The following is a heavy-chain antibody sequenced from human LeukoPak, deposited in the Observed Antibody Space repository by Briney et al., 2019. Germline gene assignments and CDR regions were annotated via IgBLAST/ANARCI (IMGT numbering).Heavy chain of an antibody. D-gene: IGHD5-24*01. CDR3: ARVGGYNEIFDY. Sequence: KPSETLSLTCAVYGGSFSGYYWSWIRQPPGKGLEWIGEINHSGSTNYNPSLKSRVTISVDTSKNQFSLKLSSVTAADTAVYYCARVGGYNEIFDYWGQGTLVTVSS. CDR1: GGSFSGYY. V-gene: IGHV4-34*01. J-gene: IGHJ4*02. CDR2: INHSGST.